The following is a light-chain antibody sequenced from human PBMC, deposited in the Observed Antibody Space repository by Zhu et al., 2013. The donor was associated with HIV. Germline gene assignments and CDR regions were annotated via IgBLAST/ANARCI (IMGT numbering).Light chain of an antibody. V-gene: IGKV1-33*01. CDR2: DAS. CDR1: QGITNY. CDR3: QQYDNLRRS. Sequence: DIQMTQSPSSLSASVGDRVTITCRASQGITNYLNWYQQKPGKAPKLLIYDASNLETGVPSRFSGTGSGTHFTFTISSLQPEDIATYYCQQYDNLRRSFGQGTKVEIK. J-gene: IGKJ2*04.